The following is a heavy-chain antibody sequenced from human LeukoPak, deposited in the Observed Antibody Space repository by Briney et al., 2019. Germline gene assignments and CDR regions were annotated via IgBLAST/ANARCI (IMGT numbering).Heavy chain of an antibody. CDR1: GGSISSGSYY. D-gene: IGHD4-23*01. CDR2: IYTSGST. Sequence: SETLSLTCTVSGGSISSGSYYWSWIRQPAGKGLEWIGRIYTSGSTNYNPSLKSRVTMSVDTSKNRFSLKLSSVTAADTAVYYCATLTGGDDAFDIWGQGTMVTVSS. V-gene: IGHV4-61*02. CDR3: ATLTGGDDAFDI. J-gene: IGHJ3*02.